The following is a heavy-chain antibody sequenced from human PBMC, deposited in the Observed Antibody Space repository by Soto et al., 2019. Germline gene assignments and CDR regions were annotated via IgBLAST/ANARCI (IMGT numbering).Heavy chain of an antibody. J-gene: IGHJ4*02. Sequence: GGSLRLSCTASRSTFSSDAMSWVRQAPGKGLEWVSAISGSGGSTYYADSVKGRFTISRDNSKNTLYLQMNSLRAEDTAVYYCAKDPSWQLAPGDYWGQGTLVTVSS. CDR2: ISGSGGST. V-gene: IGHV3-23*01. CDR3: AKDPSWQLAPGDY. CDR1: RSTFSSDA. D-gene: IGHD6-6*01.